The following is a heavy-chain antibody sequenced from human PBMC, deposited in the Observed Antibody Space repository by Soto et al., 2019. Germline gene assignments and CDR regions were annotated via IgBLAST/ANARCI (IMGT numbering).Heavy chain of an antibody. Sequence: GESLKISCKASGYSFTTYWIAWVRQKPGQGLGWMGIIYPAHSDTRYSRSFQGQVTMSVDKSITAAHLQWGSLESSDSAIYYCARVRGSWYYYDMDVWGRGTTVTVSS. V-gene: IGHV5-51*01. D-gene: IGHD6-19*01. J-gene: IGHJ6*02. CDR2: IYPAHSDT. CDR3: ARVRGSWYYYDMDV. CDR1: GYSFTTYW.